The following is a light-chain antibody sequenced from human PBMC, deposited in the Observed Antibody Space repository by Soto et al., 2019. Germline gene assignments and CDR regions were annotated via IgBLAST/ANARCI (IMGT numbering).Light chain of an antibody. J-gene: IGKJ1*01. CDR1: QSISSW. CDR2: DVS. CDR3: QQYNDYSAT. Sequence: DIQSTQSPATLSSYLLDIVTITCRASQSISSWLAWYQQKPGQAPKLLMYDVSSLKRGVPSRFSGSGSGTEFTLTISSLQPDDFATYYCQQYNDYSATFGQGTKVDI. V-gene: IGKV1-5*01.